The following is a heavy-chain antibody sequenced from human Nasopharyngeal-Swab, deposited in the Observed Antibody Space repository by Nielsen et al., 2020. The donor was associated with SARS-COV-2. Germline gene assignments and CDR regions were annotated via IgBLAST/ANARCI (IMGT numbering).Heavy chain of an antibody. CDR1: GYNFTPYD. J-gene: IGHJ4*02. V-gene: IGHV1-8*01. CDR3: ATGGGGPVGGALDY. Sequence: ASEKVSCKASGYNFTPYDLNWLRQATGQGLERMGWMNTNSGNTGYAQKFQGRVTMTRKTSLSTAYRELRSLRSDDTAVYYCATGGGGPVGGALDYWGQGTLVTVSS. D-gene: IGHD3-16*01. CDR2: MNTNSGNT.